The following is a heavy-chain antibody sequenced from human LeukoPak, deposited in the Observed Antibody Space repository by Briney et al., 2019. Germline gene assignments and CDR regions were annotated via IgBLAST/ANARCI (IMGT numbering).Heavy chain of an antibody. Sequence: TGGSLRLSCAASGVTVSDNYMSWVRQAPGKGLEWVSLIYSGGSTYYADSVKGRFTISRDNSKNTLYLQMNSLRAEDTAVYYCAKEAPPQWLVPPYFDYWGQGTLVTVSS. J-gene: IGHJ4*02. CDR2: IYSGGST. V-gene: IGHV3-53*01. CDR1: GVTVSDNY. CDR3: AKEAPPQWLVPPYFDY. D-gene: IGHD6-19*01.